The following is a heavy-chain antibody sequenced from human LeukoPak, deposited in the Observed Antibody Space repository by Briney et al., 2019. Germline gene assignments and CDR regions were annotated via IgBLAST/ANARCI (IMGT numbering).Heavy chain of an antibody. Sequence: SETLSLTCAVYGGSFSGYYWSWIRQPPGKGLEWIGEINHSGSTNYNPSLKSRVTISVDTSKNQFSLKLSSVTAADTAVYYCARGPYSSSWRRFDYWGQGTLVTVFS. V-gene: IGHV4-34*01. CDR1: GGSFSGYY. CDR3: ARGPYSSSWRRFDY. J-gene: IGHJ4*02. D-gene: IGHD6-13*01. CDR2: INHSGST.